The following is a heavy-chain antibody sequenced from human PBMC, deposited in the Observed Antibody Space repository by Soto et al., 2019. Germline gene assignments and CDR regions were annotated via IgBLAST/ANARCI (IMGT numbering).Heavy chain of an antibody. J-gene: IGHJ6*02. CDR3: ARNYGSGRYYYYGMDV. CDR2: IIPIFGTA. D-gene: IGHD3-10*01. Sequence: QVQLVQSGAEVKKPGSSVKVSCKASGGTFSSYAISWVRQAPGQGLEWMGGIIPIFGTANYAQKFQGRVTITXXEXTNXAYMELSSLRSEDTAVYYCARNYGSGRYYYYGMDVWGQGTTVTVSS. CDR1: GGTFSSYA. V-gene: IGHV1-69*05.